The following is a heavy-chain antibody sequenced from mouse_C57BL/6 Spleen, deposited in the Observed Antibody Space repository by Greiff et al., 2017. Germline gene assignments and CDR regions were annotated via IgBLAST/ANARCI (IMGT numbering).Heavy chain of an antibody. J-gene: IGHJ4*01. D-gene: IGHD2-4*01. Sequence: QVQLKESGAELVRPGTSVKVSCKASGYAFTNYLIEWVKQRPGQGLEWIGVINPGSGGTNYNEKFKGKATLTADKSSSTAYMQLSSLASEDAAVYFCAREGGSTMTMDCWGQGASVTVAS. V-gene: IGHV1-54*01. CDR3: AREGGSTMTMDC. CDR1: GYAFTNYL. CDR2: INPGSGGT.